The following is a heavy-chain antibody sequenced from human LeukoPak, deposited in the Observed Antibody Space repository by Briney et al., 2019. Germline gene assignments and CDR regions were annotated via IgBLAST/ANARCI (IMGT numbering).Heavy chain of an antibody. V-gene: IGHV4-59*12. Sequence: SETLSLTCTVSGGSISSYYWSWVRQPPGKGLEYIGYIYYSGSTYYNPSLKSRVIISLDTSKNQFSLRLNSVTAADTAVYYCAREGAYRTYGDYSPFDFWGQGTLVTVSS. J-gene: IGHJ5*01. CDR3: AREGAYRTYGDYSPFDF. D-gene: IGHD4-17*01. CDR2: IYYSGST. CDR1: GGSISSYY.